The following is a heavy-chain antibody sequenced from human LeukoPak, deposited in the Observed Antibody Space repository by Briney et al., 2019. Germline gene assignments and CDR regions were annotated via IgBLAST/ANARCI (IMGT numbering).Heavy chain of an antibody. CDR3: ARGSSGWYDFDY. CDR2: IIPILGIA. D-gene: IGHD6-19*01. Sequence: ASVKVSCKASGGTFSSYAISWVRQAPGQGLEWMGRIIPILGIANYAQKFQGRVTITADKSTSTAYMELSSLRSEDTAVYYCARGSSGWYDFDYWGQGTLVTVSS. V-gene: IGHV1-69*04. J-gene: IGHJ4*02. CDR1: GGTFSSYA.